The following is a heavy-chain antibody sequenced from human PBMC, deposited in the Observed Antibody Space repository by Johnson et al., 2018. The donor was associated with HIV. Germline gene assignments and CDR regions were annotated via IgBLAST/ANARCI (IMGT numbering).Heavy chain of an antibody. CDR3: VKDDYYGAGSYFAFDI. CDR2: IIWNSDEI. D-gene: IGHD3-10*01. CDR1: GFSFDDYA. J-gene: IGHJ3*02. V-gene: IGHV3-9*01. Sequence: VQLVESGGALVQPGMSLRLSCATSGFSFDDYAMHWVRQAPGKGLEWVSGIIWNSDEIGYADSVKGRFTISRDNAKNSLYLQMNSLRAEDTAVYYCVKDDYYGAGSYFAFDIWGQGTMVTVSS.